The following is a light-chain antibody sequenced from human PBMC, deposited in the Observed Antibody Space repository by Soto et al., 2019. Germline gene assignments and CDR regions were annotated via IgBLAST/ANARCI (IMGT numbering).Light chain of an antibody. Sequence: QSVLTQPPSASGTPGQRITISCSASSSNIGDNPVNWYQQLPGAAPKLLIYINDQRPSGVPDRFSGSKSGTSASLAISGLQLEDEADYYCAAWDDSLNALFGNGTKVTVL. CDR2: IND. CDR1: SSNIGDNP. V-gene: IGLV1-44*01. CDR3: AAWDDSLNAL. J-gene: IGLJ1*01.